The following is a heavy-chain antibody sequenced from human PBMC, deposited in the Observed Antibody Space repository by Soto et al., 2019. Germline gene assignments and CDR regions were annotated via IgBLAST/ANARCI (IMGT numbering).Heavy chain of an antibody. V-gene: IGHV1-69*02. CDR1: GGTFSSYT. J-gene: IGHJ4*02. Sequence: QVQLVQSGAEVKKPGSSVKVSCKASGGTFSSYTISWVRQAPGQGLEWMGRIIPILGIANYAQKFQGRVRSTADKTTSNAYMELSSLRSEDTAVYYGASYYYYDSSGYYPLDYWGQGTLVTVSS. CDR3: ASYYYYDSSGYYPLDY. D-gene: IGHD3-22*01. CDR2: IIPILGIA.